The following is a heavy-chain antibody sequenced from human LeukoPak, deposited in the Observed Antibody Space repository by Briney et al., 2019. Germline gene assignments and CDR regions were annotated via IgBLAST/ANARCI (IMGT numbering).Heavy chain of an antibody. CDR3: ARELPAAN. D-gene: IGHD2-2*01. Sequence: GGSLRLSCVVSGFTFKTYSMNWVRQAPGKGLEWVSSISSGGTYVDYADSVKGRFTISRDNAKNSLYLQMNSLRAEDTAVFYCARELPAANWGQGTLVTVSS. V-gene: IGHV3-21*01. CDR1: GFTFKTYS. CDR2: ISSGGTYV. J-gene: IGHJ4*02.